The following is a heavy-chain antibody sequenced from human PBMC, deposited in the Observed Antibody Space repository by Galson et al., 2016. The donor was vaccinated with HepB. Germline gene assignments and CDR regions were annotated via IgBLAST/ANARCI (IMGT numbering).Heavy chain of an antibody. CDR2: ISSSGTTI. CDR3: ARDWALEFVIVAAADLGMDV. V-gene: IGHV3-11*01. D-gene: IGHD2/OR15-2a*01. J-gene: IGHJ6*02. CDR1: GFSCSDYY. Sequence: SLRLSCAASGFSCSDYYMTWIRQAPGKGLEWVPYISSSGTTIYYADSVKGRFTISRDNAKNSLYLQMNSLRAEDTAVYYCARDWALEFVIVAAADLGMDVWGQGTTVTVSS.